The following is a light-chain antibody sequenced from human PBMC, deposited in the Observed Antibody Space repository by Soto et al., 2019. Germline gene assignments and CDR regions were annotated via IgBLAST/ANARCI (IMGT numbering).Light chain of an antibody. CDR3: QQRWSWPLT. Sequence: EIVMTQSPATLSVSPGEGYTLSCMPSQSVDKDLAWYRQKPGQAPSLLVYDAYTRATGVTARFSGSGSGTEFTLTITSLQSEDSAVYYCQQRWSWPLTVSEGTKVEIK. V-gene: IGKV3-15*01. CDR2: DAY. CDR1: QSVDKD. J-gene: IGKJ4*01.